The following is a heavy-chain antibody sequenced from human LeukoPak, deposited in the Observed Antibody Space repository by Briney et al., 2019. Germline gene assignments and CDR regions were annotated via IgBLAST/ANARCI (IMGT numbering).Heavy chain of an antibody. J-gene: IGHJ4*02. CDR3: AKDSDRLGFGKFVHNVFDY. Sequence: PGRSLRLSCAASGFTFSSYGMHWVRQAPGKGLEWVAFIRYDGSNKYYADSVKGRFTISRDNSKNTLYLQMNSLRAEDTAVYYCAKDSDRLGFGKFVHNVFDYWGQGTLVTISS. CDR2: IRYDGSNK. CDR1: GFTFSSYG. V-gene: IGHV3-30*02. D-gene: IGHD3-10*01.